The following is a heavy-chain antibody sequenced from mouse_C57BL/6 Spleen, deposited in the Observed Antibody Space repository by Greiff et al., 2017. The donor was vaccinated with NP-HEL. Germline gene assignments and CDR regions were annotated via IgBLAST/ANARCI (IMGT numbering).Heavy chain of an antibody. J-gene: IGHJ2*01. CDR2: ISSGGSYT. Sequence: EVKLMESGGDLVKPGGSLKLSCAASGFTFSSYGMSWVRQTPDKRLEWVATISSGGSYTSYPDSVKGRFTISRDNAKNTLYLQMSSLKSEDTAMYYCARHKGTVVPYYFDYWGQGTTLTVSS. CDR1: GFTFSSYG. CDR3: ARHKGTVVPYYFDY. V-gene: IGHV5-6*01. D-gene: IGHD1-1*01.